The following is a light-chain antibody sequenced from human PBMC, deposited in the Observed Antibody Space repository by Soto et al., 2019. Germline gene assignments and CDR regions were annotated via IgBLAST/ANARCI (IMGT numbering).Light chain of an antibody. CDR2: DAS. J-gene: IGKJ1*01. CDR3: QQYDSYWS. V-gene: IGKV1-5*01. Sequence: IPMTHSPSTPSPSVGDRVTITFRASQRLSNWLAWYQQKRVKAPKLLIYDASSLASGVPSRFSGTRSGTEFTLTISSLQPDDFATYYCQQYDSYWSFGQGTKVDIK. CDR1: QRLSNW.